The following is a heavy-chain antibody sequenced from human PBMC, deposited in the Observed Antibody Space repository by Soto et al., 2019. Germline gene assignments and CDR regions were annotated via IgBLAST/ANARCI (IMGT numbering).Heavy chain of an antibody. J-gene: IGHJ6*02. D-gene: IGHD3-10*01. CDR2: ISSSSSTI. CDR3: ARDGLLWPYYYYGMDV. Sequence: VGSLRLSCAASGFTFSSYSMNWVRQAPGKGLEWVSYISSSSSTIYYADSVKGRFTISRDNAKNSLYLQMNSLRDEDTAVYYCARDGLLWPYYYYGMDVWGQGTTVTVSS. V-gene: IGHV3-48*02. CDR1: GFTFSSYS.